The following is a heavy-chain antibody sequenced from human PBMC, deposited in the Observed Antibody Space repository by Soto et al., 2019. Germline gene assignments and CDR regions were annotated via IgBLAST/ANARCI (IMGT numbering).Heavy chain of an antibody. CDR3: AKTGGGTSAMASPIDY. V-gene: IGHV3-23*01. D-gene: IGHD5-18*01. Sequence: GGSLRLSCAASGFTFSSYAMSWVRQAPGKGLEWVSAISGSGGSTYYADSVKGRFTISRDNSKNTLYLQMNSLRAEDTAVYYCAKTGGGTSAMASPIDYWGQGTLVTVSS. CDR1: GFTFSSYA. CDR2: ISGSGGST. J-gene: IGHJ4*02.